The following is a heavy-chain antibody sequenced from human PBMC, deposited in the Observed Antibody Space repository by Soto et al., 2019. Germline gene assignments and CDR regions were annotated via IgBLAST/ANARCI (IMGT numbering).Heavy chain of an antibody. CDR3: ARDLTEGICYSSGWYEFWWFDF. V-gene: IGHV4-4*07. CDR2: IYTSGST. CDR1: GGSISSYY. Sequence: PSETLSLTCTVSGGSISSYYWSWIRQPAGKGLEWIGRIYTSGSTNYNPSLKSRVTMSVDTSKNQFSLKLSSVTAADTAVYYCARDLTEGICYSSGWYEFWWFDFWGQGTLVTVSS. J-gene: IGHJ5*01. D-gene: IGHD6-19*01.